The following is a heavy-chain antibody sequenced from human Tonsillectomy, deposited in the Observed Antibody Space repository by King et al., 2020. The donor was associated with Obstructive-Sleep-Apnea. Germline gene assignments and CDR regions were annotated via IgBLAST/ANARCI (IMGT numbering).Heavy chain of an antibody. Sequence: QLVQSGAEVKKPGESLKISCKGFGYSFTGYWIGWVRQMPGKGLEWIGIIYPGDSDTKYSPSFQGQVTISVDKSIATAYLQWRSLKASDTAMYYCARRHDFDIWGQGTMVTVSS. CDR2: IYPGDSDT. V-gene: IGHV5-51*01. J-gene: IGHJ3*02. CDR3: ARRHDFDI. CDR1: GYSFTGYW.